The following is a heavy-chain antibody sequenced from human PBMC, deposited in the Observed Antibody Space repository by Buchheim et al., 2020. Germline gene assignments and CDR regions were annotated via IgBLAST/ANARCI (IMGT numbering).Heavy chain of an antibody. CDR3: ASSCSGGSCYSVSGSFDY. CDR1: GFTFSSYA. CDR2: IWYDGSNK. J-gene: IGHJ4*02. V-gene: IGHV3-33*08. Sequence: QVQLVESGGGVVQPGRSLRLSCAASGFTFSSYAMHWVRQAPGKGLEWVAVIWYDGSNKYYADSVKGRFTISRDNSKNPLYLQMNSLRAEDTAVYYCASSCSGGSCYSVSGSFDYWGQGTL. D-gene: IGHD2-15*01.